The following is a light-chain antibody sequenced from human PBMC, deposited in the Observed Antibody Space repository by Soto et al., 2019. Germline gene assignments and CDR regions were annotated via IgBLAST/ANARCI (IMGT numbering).Light chain of an antibody. V-gene: IGLV1-40*01. Sequence: QSVLTQPPSVSGAPGQRVTISCTGSSSNIGAGYGVHWYQHLPGTVPRLVIYDNNIRPSGVPDRFSGSKSDTSASLAITGLQAEDEADYYCQSYDSSVTAVLFGGGTKLTVL. CDR2: DNN. J-gene: IGLJ2*01. CDR1: SSNIGAGYG. CDR3: QSYDSSVTAVL.